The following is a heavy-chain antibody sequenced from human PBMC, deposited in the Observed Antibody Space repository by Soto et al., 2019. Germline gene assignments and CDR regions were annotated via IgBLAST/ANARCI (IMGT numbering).Heavy chain of an antibody. V-gene: IGHV1-69*13. CDR2: IIPIFGTA. Sequence: SVKVSCKASGGTFSSYAISWVRQAPGQGLEWMGGIIPIFGTANYAQKFQGRVTITADESTSTAYMELSSLRSEYTAVYYCARGPLSGSSNPAAHYGMDVLGQGTTVTVSS. J-gene: IGHJ6*02. CDR3: ARGPLSGSSNPAAHYGMDV. D-gene: IGHD1-26*01. CDR1: GGTFSSYA.